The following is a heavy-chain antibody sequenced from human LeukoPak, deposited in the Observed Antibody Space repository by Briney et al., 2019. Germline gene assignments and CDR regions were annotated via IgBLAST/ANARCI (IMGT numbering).Heavy chain of an antibody. Sequence: PGGSLRLSCAASGFTFSSYNMNWVRQATGKGLEWVSSISSSSHIYYAESVKGRFTISRDNAKNSLYLQMNSLRVEDTAVYYCARDVGSDSSGGYYHYFDDWGQGTLVTVSS. CDR2: ISSSSHI. CDR3: ARDVGSDSSGGYYHYFDD. CDR1: GFTFSSYN. J-gene: IGHJ4*02. V-gene: IGHV3-69-1*01. D-gene: IGHD3-22*01.